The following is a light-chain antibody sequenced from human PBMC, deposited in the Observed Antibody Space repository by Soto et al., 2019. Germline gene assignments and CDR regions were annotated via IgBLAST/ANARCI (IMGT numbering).Light chain of an antibody. J-gene: IGLJ3*02. CDR1: SGSIASNY. Sequence: NFMLTQPHSVSESPGKTVTISCTRSSGSIASNYVQWYQQRPGSSPTTVIYEDNHRPSGVPDRFSGSIDSSSNSASLTISGLKTEDEADYYCQSFDSSNPWVFGGGTKLTVL. CDR3: QSFDSSNPWV. V-gene: IGLV6-57*01. CDR2: EDN.